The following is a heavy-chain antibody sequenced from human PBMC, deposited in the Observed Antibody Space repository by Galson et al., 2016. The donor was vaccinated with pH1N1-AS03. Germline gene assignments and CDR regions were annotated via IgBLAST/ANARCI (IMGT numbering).Heavy chain of an antibody. CDR3: VMDTTTWMRFDY. Sequence: ETLSLPCTVSGGSISSSTYCWGWVRQPPGKGLEWIGNIYHSGSTYYNPSLKSRVTISLDKSKNQFSLKLNSVTAADTAVYFCVMDTTTWMRFDYWGQGSLVIVSS. CDR2: IYHSGST. J-gene: IGHJ4*02. D-gene: IGHD1-1*01. CDR1: GGSISSSTYC. V-gene: IGHV4-39*07.